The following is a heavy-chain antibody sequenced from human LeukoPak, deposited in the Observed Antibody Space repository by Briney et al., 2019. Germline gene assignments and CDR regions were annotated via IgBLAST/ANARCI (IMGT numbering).Heavy chain of an antibody. CDR1: GYTFTGYY. V-gene: IGHV1-2*02. CDR3: ARSYGSGRREVFDI. D-gene: IGHD3-10*01. CDR2: INPNSGGT. Sequence: ASVKVSCKASGYTFTGYYMHWVRQAPGQGLEWMGWINPNSGGTNNAQKFQGRVTMTGDTSIRTACMELRRLRSDDTAVYYCARSYGSGRREVFDIWGQGTRVTVSS. J-gene: IGHJ3*02.